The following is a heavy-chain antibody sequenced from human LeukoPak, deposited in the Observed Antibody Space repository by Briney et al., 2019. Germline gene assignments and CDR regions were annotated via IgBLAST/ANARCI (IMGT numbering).Heavy chain of an antibody. CDR3: AKDLHWGLDY. D-gene: IGHD7-27*01. Sequence: GGSLRLSCAASGFTFSTYGMSWVRQAPGKGLEWVSAISGNGGSTYYADSVKGRFTISRDNSKNTLYLQMNSLRAEDTAVYYCAKDLHWGLDYWGQGTLVTVPS. V-gene: IGHV3-23*01. J-gene: IGHJ4*02. CDR2: ISGNGGST. CDR1: GFTFSTYG.